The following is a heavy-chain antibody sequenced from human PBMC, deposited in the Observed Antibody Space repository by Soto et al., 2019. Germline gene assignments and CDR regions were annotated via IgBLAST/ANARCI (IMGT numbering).Heavy chain of an antibody. V-gene: IGHV3-33*01. Sequence: QVQLVESGGGVVRPGGSLRLSCAASGFAFSDYGIHWFRQAPGKGLEWVALIWFDGSNEDYAASVKGRFTISRDNSKDSVYREMSSLRGEDTAVYYCARGGVGMTTVRGAGGARQDYWGQGTLVTVSS. CDR2: IWFDGSNE. D-gene: IGHD3-10*01. CDR3: ARGGVGMTTVRGAGGARQDY. J-gene: IGHJ4*02. CDR1: GFAFSDYG.